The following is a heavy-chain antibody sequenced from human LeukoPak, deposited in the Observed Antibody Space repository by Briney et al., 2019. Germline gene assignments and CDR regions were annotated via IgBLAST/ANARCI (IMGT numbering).Heavy chain of an antibody. CDR3: AKETWATNFYSLFDP. CDR1: GFTFSSYA. Sequence: GGSLRLSCAASGFTFSSYAMSRARQAPGKGLEWVSGISTTGDSTYFADSVKGRFTISRDNSKNTLYLQMNNLRAEDTAVYYCAKETWATNFYSLFDPWGQGALVTVSS. CDR2: ISTTGDST. V-gene: IGHV3-23*01. J-gene: IGHJ5*02. D-gene: IGHD4-11*01.